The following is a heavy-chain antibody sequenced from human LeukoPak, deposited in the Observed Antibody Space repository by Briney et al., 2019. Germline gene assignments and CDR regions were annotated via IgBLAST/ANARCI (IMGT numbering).Heavy chain of an antibody. CDR1: SGSFSGYY. Sequence: SETLSLTCGVSSGSFSGYYWSWIRQPPGTGLEWIGEINHRGSTKYNPSLKSRVTISVDTSKNQFSLKLSSVTAADTAVYYCARDADEYSSGWYDGSPSFDPWGQGTLVTVSS. V-gene: IGHV4-34*01. J-gene: IGHJ5*02. CDR3: ARDADEYSSGWYDGSPSFDP. D-gene: IGHD6-19*01. CDR2: INHRGST.